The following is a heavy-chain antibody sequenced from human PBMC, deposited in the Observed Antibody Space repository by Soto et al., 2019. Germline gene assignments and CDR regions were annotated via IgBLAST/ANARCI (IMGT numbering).Heavy chain of an antibody. J-gene: IGHJ6*02. CDR3: AREEGSGSSYYYYYGMDV. Sequence: PSETLSLTCTVSGGSISSYYWSWIRQPAGKGLEWIGRIYTSGSTNYNPSLKSRVTMSVDTSKNQFSLKLSSVTAADTAVYYCAREEGSGSSYYYYYGMDVWGQGTTVTVYS. CDR1: GGSISSYY. CDR2: IYTSGST. D-gene: IGHD3-10*01. V-gene: IGHV4-4*07.